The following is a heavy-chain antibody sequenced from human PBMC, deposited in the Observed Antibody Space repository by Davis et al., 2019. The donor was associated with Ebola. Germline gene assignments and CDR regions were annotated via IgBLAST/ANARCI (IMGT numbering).Heavy chain of an antibody. J-gene: IGHJ4*02. CDR2: ISHSGHT. V-gene: IGHV4-30-2*03. CDR3: ARRSAEGDY. CDR1: GGSISSGGYS. Sequence: SETLSLTCAVSGGSISSGGYSWSWIRQPPGKGLEWIGDISHSGHTYYNPSLKGRVTISVDTSKNQFSLKLSSVTAGDTAVYYCARRSAEGDYWGQGTLVTVSS.